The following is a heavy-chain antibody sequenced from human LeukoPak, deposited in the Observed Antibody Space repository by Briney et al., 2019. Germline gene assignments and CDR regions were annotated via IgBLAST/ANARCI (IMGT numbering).Heavy chain of an antibody. CDR1: GFTFSSYW. V-gene: IGHV3-74*01. CDR3: ARVGFAVRGARENWFDP. J-gene: IGHJ5*02. CDR2: INSDGSST. Sequence: PGGSLRLSCAASGFTFSSYWMHWVRQAPGKGLVWVSRINSDGSSTSYADSVKGRFTISRDNAKNTLYLQMNSLRAEDTAVYYCARVGFAVRGARENWFDPWGQGTLVTVSS. D-gene: IGHD3-10*01.